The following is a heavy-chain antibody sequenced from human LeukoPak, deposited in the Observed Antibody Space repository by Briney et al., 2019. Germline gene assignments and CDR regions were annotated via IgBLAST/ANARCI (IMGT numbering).Heavy chain of an antibody. CDR1: GFTFDNYG. D-gene: IGHD6-19*01. J-gene: IGHJ4*02. CDR3: ARGAAVADFDY. V-gene: IGHV3-20*04. CDR2: INWNGGST. Sequence: GGSLRLSCAASGFTFDNYGMSWVRHAPGKGREWGSGINWNGGSTEYADSVKGRFTISRDNANNYLYLQMNRLRAEDTALYYCARGAAVADFDYWGQGTLVTVSS.